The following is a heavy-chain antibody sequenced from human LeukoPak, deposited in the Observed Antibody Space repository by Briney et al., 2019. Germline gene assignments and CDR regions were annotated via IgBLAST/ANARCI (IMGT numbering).Heavy chain of an antibody. Sequence: GASVKVSCKASGYTFTGYYMHWVRQAPGQGLEWMGWINPNSGGTNYAQKLQGRVTMTTDTSTSTAYMELRSLRSDDTAVYYCARDMIDVLRFLEWSLDAFDIWGQGTMVTVSS. CDR3: ARDMIDVLRFLEWSLDAFDI. V-gene: IGHV1-2*02. CDR1: GYTFTGYY. J-gene: IGHJ3*02. CDR2: INPNSGGT. D-gene: IGHD3-3*01.